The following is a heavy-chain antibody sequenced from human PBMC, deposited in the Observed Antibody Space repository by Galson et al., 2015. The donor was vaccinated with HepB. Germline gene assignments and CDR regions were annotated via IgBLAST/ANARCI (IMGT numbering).Heavy chain of an antibody. CDR2: ISYGGSNK. J-gene: IGHJ6*02. D-gene: IGHD2-8*02. CDR1: GFTFSSYA. V-gene: IGHV3-30*04. Sequence: SLRLSCAASGFTFSSYAMHWVRQAPGKGLEWVAVISYGGSNKYYADSVKGRFTISRDNSKNTLYLQMNSLRAEDTAVYYCARDLVGHKDGMDVWGQGTTVTVSS. CDR3: ARDLVGHKDGMDV.